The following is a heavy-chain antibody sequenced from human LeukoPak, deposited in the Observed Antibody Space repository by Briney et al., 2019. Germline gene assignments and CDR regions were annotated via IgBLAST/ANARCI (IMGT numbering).Heavy chain of an antibody. CDR1: GYTFFTAYH. J-gene: IGHJ4*02. D-gene: IGHD6-13*01. Sequence: ASVTISCKASGYTFFTAYHMHWVRQAPGQGLEWMGVINPRGGATTYAQKFQGRVTMTTGTSTSTVYMQLSSLRSEDTAVYYCARLAAPGTSSDYWGQGTLVTVSS. V-gene: IGHV1-46*01. CDR2: INPRGGAT. CDR3: ARLAAPGTSSDY.